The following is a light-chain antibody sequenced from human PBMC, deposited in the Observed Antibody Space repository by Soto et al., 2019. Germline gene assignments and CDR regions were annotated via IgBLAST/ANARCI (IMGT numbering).Light chain of an antibody. CDR3: QQSYRSPYT. Sequence: QMTQSPSSLSASVGDSVTVTCRASQSINIYLNWYQQKPGKAPTLLIYGASSLQSGVPSRFTGGGSRTDFTLTISSLQPEDFTTYYCQQSYRSPYTFGQGTKLEIK. CDR2: GAS. J-gene: IGKJ2*01. CDR1: QSINIY. V-gene: IGKV1-39*01.